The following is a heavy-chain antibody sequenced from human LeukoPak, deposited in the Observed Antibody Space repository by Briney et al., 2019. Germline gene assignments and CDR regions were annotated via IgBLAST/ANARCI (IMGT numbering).Heavy chain of an antibody. Sequence: GASVKVSCKASGYTFTAYYMHWVRQAPGQGLEWMGWINPNSGGTNYAQKFQGRVTMTRDTSISTAYMELSRLRSDDTAVYYCATSFWSGYYWDYWGQGTLVTVSS. CDR3: ATSFWSGYYWDY. CDR2: INPNSGGT. D-gene: IGHD3-3*01. J-gene: IGHJ4*02. V-gene: IGHV1-2*02. CDR1: GYTFTAYY.